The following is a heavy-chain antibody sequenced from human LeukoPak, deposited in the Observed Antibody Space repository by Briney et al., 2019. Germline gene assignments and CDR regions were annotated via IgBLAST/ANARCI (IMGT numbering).Heavy chain of an antibody. D-gene: IGHD6-19*01. CDR1: GFTFSSYA. CDR3: ARDADSSGWYSFYYYYMDV. V-gene: IGHV3-30*04. Sequence: GGSLRLSCAASGFTFSSYAMHWVRQAPGKGLEWVAVISYDGSNKYYADSVKGRFTISRDNSKNTLYLQMNSLRAEDTAVYYCARDADSSGWYSFYYYYMDVWGKGTTVTVSS. CDR2: ISYDGSNK. J-gene: IGHJ6*03.